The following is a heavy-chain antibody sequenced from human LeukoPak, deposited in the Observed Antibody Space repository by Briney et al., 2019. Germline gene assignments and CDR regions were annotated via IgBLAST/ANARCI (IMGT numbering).Heavy chain of an antibody. CDR2: MKEDGSER. CDR3: ARSSGYPYFDH. J-gene: IGHJ4*02. D-gene: IGHD3-22*01. CDR1: AFIFSGHW. Sequence: GGSLRLSCEGSAFIFSGHWMNWVRQTPGKGLEWVASMKEDGSERQYVDSVKGRFTISRDNAKNTLYLQMNSLRAEDTAVYYCARSSGYPYFDHWGQGTLVTVSS. V-gene: IGHV3-7*01.